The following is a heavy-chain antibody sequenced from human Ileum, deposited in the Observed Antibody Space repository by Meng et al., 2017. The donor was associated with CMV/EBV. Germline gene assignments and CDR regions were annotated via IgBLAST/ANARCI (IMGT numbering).Heavy chain of an antibody. CDR2: IGGTGGRTYS. V-gene: IGHV3-23*01. J-gene: IGHJ5*02. CDR3: AKIQDYDNAWFDP. D-gene: IGHD3-22*01. CDR1: GFTFSSYS. Sequence: GESLRLSCAASGFTFSSYSMNWVRQAPGKGLEWVSAIGGTGGRTYSYYADSVKGRFTISRDNSKNTLYLQMNSLRAEDTAVYYCAKIQDYDNAWFDPWGQGTLVTVSS.